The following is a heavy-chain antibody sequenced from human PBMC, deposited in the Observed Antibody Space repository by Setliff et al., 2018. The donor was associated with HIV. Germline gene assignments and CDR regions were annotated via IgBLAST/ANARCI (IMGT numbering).Heavy chain of an antibody. CDR1: GYTLTEVS. J-gene: IGHJ5*02. CDR2: ISGYSGNT. V-gene: IGHV1-18*01. D-gene: IGHD3-3*01. Sequence: ASVKVSCKVSGYTLTEVSIHWVRQAPGKGLEWMGWISGYSGNTDYAQKVQVRVTMTTDTSTSTAYMELRSLRLDDTAVYYCARVLLITNAVYGVVSNRFDPWGRGSQVTVSS. CDR3: ARVLLITNAVYGVVSNRFDP.